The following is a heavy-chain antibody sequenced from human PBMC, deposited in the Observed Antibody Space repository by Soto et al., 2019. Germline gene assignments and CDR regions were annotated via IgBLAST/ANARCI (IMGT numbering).Heavy chain of an antibody. Sequence: QVQLVQSGAEVKRHGASVKVSCKASGYTFTSYDLNWVRQATGQGLEWIGWMSPNSGNTGYAQKFQGRVTMTRNTAMSTAYMELSSLTSEDTAVYYCARDYGGNSGWFDPWGHGTLVTVSS. CDR3: ARDYGGNSGWFDP. J-gene: IGHJ5*02. CDR2: MSPNSGNT. D-gene: IGHD4-17*01. V-gene: IGHV1-8*01. CDR1: GYTFTSYD.